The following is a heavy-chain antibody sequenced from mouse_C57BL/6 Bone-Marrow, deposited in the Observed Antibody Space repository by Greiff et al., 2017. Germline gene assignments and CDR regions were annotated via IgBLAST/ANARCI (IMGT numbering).Heavy chain of an antibody. J-gene: IGHJ2*01. CDR1: GYSITSGYY. Sequence: EVHLVESGPGLVKPSQSLSLTCSVTGYSITSGYYWNWIRQFPGNKLEWMGYISYDGSNNYNPSLKNRISITRDTSKNQFFLKLNSVTTEDTATYYCARAGLFFYWGQGTTLTVSS. CDR2: ISYDGSN. D-gene: IGHD3-1*01. V-gene: IGHV3-6*01. CDR3: ARAGLFFY.